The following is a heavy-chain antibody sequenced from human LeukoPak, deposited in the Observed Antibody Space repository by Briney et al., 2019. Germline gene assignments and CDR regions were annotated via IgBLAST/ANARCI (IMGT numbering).Heavy chain of an antibody. Sequence: GGSLRLSCATSGFIFSNYGIHWVGQAPGKGLEWVAFIRYDGSDKYYADSVKGRFTISRDNSKNKVYLQMNSLRAEDTAVYYCAKDAWEVGATSEIDYWGQGTLVTVSS. D-gene: IGHD1-26*01. CDR3: AKDAWEVGATSEIDY. J-gene: IGHJ4*02. CDR1: GFIFSNYG. V-gene: IGHV3-30*02. CDR2: IRYDGSDK.